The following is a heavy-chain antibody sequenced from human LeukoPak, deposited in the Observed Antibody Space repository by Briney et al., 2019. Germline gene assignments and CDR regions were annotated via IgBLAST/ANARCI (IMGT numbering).Heavy chain of an antibody. CDR2: IKQDGSEK. CDR3: AKDAGGSSLFDY. CDR1: GFTFSSDW. Sequence: GGSLRLSCAASGFTFSSDWMSWVRQAPGKGLEWVANIKQDGSEKYYVDSVKGRFTISRDNAKNSLYLQMNSLRAEDTAVYYCAKDAGGSSLFDYWGQGTLVTVSS. V-gene: IGHV3-7*03. J-gene: IGHJ4*02. D-gene: IGHD6-6*01.